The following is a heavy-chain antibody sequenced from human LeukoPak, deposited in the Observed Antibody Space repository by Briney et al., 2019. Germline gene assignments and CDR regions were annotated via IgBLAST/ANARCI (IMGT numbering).Heavy chain of an antibody. D-gene: IGHD4-11*01. V-gene: IGHV3-7*01. J-gene: IGHJ4*02. CDR1: GFTFSDFW. CDR2: INQGGSES. CDR3: TKGRSNHY. Sequence: PGGSLRLSCAASGFTFSDFWMGWVRQAPGKGLEWVASINQGGSESYYVDSVKGRFTISRDNAKKSLFLQMNSLRAEDTAVYYRTKGRSNHYWGQGTLVTVST.